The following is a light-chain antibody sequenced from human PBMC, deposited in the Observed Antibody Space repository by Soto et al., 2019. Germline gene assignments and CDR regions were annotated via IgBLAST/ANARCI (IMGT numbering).Light chain of an antibody. CDR3: SSYTRGTNVV. Sequence: QSALTQPASVSGSPGQSITISCTGITSDVSGYGYVSWYQQHPGKAPKLMIYDVINRPSGVSNRFSGSKSGNTASLTISGLQAEDEAEYFCSSYTRGTNVVFGGGTKLTVL. CDR1: TSDVSGYGY. CDR2: DVI. V-gene: IGLV2-14*03. J-gene: IGLJ2*01.